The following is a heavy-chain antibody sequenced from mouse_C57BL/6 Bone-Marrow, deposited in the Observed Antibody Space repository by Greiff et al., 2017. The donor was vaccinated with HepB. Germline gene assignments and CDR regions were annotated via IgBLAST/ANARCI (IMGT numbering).Heavy chain of an antibody. CDR1: GYTFSSYW. CDR2: IHPNSGST. CDR3: ARYGYGSNDWYFDV. D-gene: IGHD1-1*01. Sequence: VQLQQPGAELVKPGASVKLSCKASGYTFSSYWMYWVKQRPGQGLEWIGMIHPNSGSTNYNEKFKSKATLTVDNSSSTAYMQLSSLTSEDSAVYYFARYGYGSNDWYFDVWGTGTTVTVSS. J-gene: IGHJ1*03. V-gene: IGHV1-64*01.